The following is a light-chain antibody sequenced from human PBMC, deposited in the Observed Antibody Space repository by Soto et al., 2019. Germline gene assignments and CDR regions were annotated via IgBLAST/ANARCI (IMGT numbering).Light chain of an antibody. CDR1: QSISSW. CDR2: KAS. Sequence: DIQMTQSPSTRSASVGDRVTITCRASQSISSWLAWYQQKPGKAPKLLIYKASSLESGVPSRFSGSGSGTEFTLTISSLQPDDFAKYYCQQYNSYSQTFGQGTKVEIK. J-gene: IGKJ1*01. V-gene: IGKV1-5*03. CDR3: QQYNSYSQT.